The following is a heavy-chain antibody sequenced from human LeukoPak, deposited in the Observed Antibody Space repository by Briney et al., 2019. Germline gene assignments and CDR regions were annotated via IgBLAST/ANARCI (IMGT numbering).Heavy chain of an antibody. D-gene: IGHD1-26*01. J-gene: IGHJ4*02. CDR3: VREDLGVDY. CDR2: LYVNENR. Sequence: GGSLRLSCAVSGPIVSTNCMSWVRQAPGKGLEWISILYVNENRYYADSVKGRFIISRDTSKNTLYLQMNSLRAEDTAMYYCVREDLGVDYWGQGTLVTVSS. CDR1: GPIVSTNC. V-gene: IGHV3-53*01.